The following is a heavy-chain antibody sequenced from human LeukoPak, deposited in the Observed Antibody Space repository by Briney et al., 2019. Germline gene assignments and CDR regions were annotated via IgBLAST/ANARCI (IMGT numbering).Heavy chain of an antibody. CDR1: GGSISSSNW. J-gene: IGHJ3*02. D-gene: IGHD6-19*01. Sequence: SETLSLTCAVSGGSISSSNWWSWVRQPPGKGLEWIGEIYHSGSTYYNASLKRRVTISVDKSKNQFSLKLSSVTAADTAVYYCARDPSAIAVSDAFDIWGQGTMVTVSS. CDR3: ARDPSAIAVSDAFDI. V-gene: IGHV4-4*02. CDR2: IYHSGST.